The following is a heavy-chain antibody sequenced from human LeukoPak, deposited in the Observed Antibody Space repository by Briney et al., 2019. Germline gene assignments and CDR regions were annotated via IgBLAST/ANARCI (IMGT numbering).Heavy chain of an antibody. Sequence: PGGSLRLSCAASGFTFSSYSMNWVCQAPGKGLEWVSSISSSSSYIYYADSVKGRFTISRDNAKNSLYLQMNSLRAEDTAVYYCASLFGATYYFDYWGQGTLVTVSS. CDR2: ISSSSSYI. D-gene: IGHD1-26*01. CDR3: ASLFGATYYFDY. CDR1: GFTFSSYS. J-gene: IGHJ4*02. V-gene: IGHV3-21*01.